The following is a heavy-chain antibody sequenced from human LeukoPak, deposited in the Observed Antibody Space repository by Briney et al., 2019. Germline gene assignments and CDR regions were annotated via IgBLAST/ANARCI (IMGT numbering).Heavy chain of an antibody. D-gene: IGHD5-24*01. V-gene: IGHV4-59*01. CDR2: IDYSVIT. CDR3: ARGETLKWLQLQY. J-gene: IGHJ4*02. Sequence: PSETLSLTCTVSGGSISTFYWTWIRQPPGEGLEWIGYIDYSVITDYNPSLKSRVTISVDASKNQFSLNQNSVTAADTAVYYCARGETLKWLQLQYWGQRTPVTVSS. CDR1: GGSISTFY.